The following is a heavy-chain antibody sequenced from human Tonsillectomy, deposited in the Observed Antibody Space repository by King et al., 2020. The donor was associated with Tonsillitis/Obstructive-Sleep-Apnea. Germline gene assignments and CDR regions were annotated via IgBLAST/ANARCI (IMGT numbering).Heavy chain of an antibody. D-gene: IGHD7-27*01. V-gene: IGHV3-30*04. CDR2: ISYDGSFI. CDR3: ARGETGDPFDY. CDR1: GFTFSSFA. J-gene: IGHJ4*02. Sequence: VQLVESGGGVVQPGRSLRLSCAASGFTFSSFAMHWVRQAPGKGLEWVAVISYDGSFIYYADSVKGRFTISRDNSKDTLYLQMNSLRAEDTAVYYCARGETGDPFDYWGQGTLVTVSP.